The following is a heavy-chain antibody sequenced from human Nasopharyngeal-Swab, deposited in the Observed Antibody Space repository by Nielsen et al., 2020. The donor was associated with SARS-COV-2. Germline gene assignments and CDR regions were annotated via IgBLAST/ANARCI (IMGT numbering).Heavy chain of an antibody. CDR1: GFTFSSYG. Sequence: GESLKISCAASGFTFSSYGMYWVRQAPGKGLEWVAVISYDGSNKHYADSVKGRFTISRDNSKNTLYLQMNSMRAEDTAVYYCAREAQTGYSSGWTYYYYGMDVWGQGTTVTVSS. CDR3: AREAQTGYSSGWTYYYYGMDV. J-gene: IGHJ6*02. CDR2: ISYDGSNK. D-gene: IGHD6-19*01. V-gene: IGHV3-30*03.